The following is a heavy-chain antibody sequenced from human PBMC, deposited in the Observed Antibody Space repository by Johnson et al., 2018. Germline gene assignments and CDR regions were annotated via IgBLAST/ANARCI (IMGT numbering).Heavy chain of an antibody. CDR3: AKDRLSGTYLSSTFDI. CDR1: GFTFDDYA. CDR2: ISWNSGSI. V-gene: IGHV3-9*01. J-gene: IGHJ3*02. Sequence: EVQLVESGGGLVQPGRSLRLSCAASGFTFDDYAMHWVRQAPGKGLEWVSGISWNSGSIGYADSVKGRFTISRDNAKTSLYLQMSSLGAEDTAVYFCAKDRLSGTYLSSTFDIWGQGTMVTVSS. D-gene: IGHD1-26*01.